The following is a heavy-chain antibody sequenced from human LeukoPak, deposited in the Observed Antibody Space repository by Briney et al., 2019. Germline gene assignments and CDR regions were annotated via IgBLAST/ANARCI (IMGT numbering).Heavy chain of an antibody. D-gene: IGHD2-15*01. CDR2: ISAYNGNT. Sequence: ASMKVSCKASGYTFTSYGISWVRQAPGQGPEWMGWISAYNGNTNYAQKLQGRVTMTTDTSTSTAYMELRSLRSDDTAVYYCARGMPEYCSGGSCYFDYWGQGTLVTVSS. CDR3: ARGMPEYCSGGSCYFDY. J-gene: IGHJ4*02. V-gene: IGHV1-18*01. CDR1: GYTFTSYG.